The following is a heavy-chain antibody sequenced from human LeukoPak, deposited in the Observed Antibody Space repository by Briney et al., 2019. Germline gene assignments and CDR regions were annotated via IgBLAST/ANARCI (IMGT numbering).Heavy chain of an antibody. CDR2: IRSKANSYAT. V-gene: IGHV3-73*01. Sequence: GGSLRLSCAASGFTFGGSAMRWVRQASGKGLEWIGRIRSKANSYATSYGASVKGRFTISRDASQNTAYLHMNSLKTEDTAVYYCTRRYYFDSSGYHQGDYWGQGTLVTVSS. CDR3: TRRYYFDSSGYHQGDY. CDR1: GFTFGGSA. D-gene: IGHD3-22*01. J-gene: IGHJ4*02.